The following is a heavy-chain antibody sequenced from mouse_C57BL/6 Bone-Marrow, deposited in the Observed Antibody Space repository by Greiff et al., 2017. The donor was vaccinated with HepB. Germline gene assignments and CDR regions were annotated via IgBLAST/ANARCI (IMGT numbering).Heavy chain of an antibody. Sequence: QVQLQQPGAELVKPGASVKLSCKASGYTFTSYWMHWVKQRPGQGLEWIGMIHPNSGSTNYNEKFKSKATLTVDKSSSTAYMQLSSLTSEDSAVYYCARASSYPVYFDYWGQGTTLTVSS. CDR2: IHPNSGST. CDR3: ARASSYPVYFDY. CDR1: GYTFTSYW. D-gene: IGHD1-1*01. J-gene: IGHJ2*01. V-gene: IGHV1-64*01.